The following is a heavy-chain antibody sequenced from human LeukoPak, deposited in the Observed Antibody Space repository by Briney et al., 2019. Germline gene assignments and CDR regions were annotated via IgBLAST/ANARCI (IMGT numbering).Heavy chain of an antibody. D-gene: IGHD5-24*01. CDR3: ARARWGYDFDS. Sequence: PGGSLRLSCVVSGSNVSSIYMNRGRQAPGKGLEWVSVLYNSGTTFYAASVRGRFNISRDNSKNTVYLQMNSLRAEDTAVYYCARARWGYDFDSWGQGTLVTVSS. J-gene: IGHJ4*02. V-gene: IGHV3-53*01. CDR2: LYNSGTT. CDR1: GSNVSSIY.